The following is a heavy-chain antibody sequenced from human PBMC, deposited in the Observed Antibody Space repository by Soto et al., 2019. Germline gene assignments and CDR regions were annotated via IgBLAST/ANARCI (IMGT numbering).Heavy chain of an antibody. D-gene: IGHD1-7*01. CDR2: IIPIFGTA. V-gene: IGHV1-69*01. Sequence: EQRREWMGGIIPIFGTANYAQKFQGRVTITADESTSTAYMELSSLRSEDTAVYYCARDSASSGTTPGYYYGMDVWGQGTTVTVSS. CDR3: ARDSASSGTTPGYYYGMDV. J-gene: IGHJ6*02.